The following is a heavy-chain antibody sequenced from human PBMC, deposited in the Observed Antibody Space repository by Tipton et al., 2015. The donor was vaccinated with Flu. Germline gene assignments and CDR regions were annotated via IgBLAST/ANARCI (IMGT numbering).Heavy chain of an antibody. V-gene: IGHV3-21*01. CDR3: ARELAEFYFDY. Sequence: SLRLSCAASGFTFSYYGMNWVRLAPGKGLEWVSFISSSGSHIYYADSVRGRFTVSRDDAKNSLYLQMNSLRAEDTAVYYCARELAEFYFDYWGQGTLVTVSS. J-gene: IGHJ4*02. D-gene: IGHD3-3*02. CDR1: GFTFSYYG. CDR2: ISSSGSHI.